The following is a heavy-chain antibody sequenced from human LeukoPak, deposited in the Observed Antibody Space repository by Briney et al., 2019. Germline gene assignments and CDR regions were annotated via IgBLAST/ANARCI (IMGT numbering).Heavy chain of an antibody. V-gene: IGHV3-23*01. Sequence: GGSLRLSCAASGFTFSSYAMSWVRQAPGKGLEWVSAISGSGGSTYYADSVKGRFTISRDSSKNTLYLQMNSLRAEDTAVYYCARQWLVTEAFDYWGQGTLVTVSS. CDR1: GFTFSSYA. CDR2: ISGSGGST. D-gene: IGHD6-19*01. J-gene: IGHJ4*02. CDR3: ARQWLVTEAFDY.